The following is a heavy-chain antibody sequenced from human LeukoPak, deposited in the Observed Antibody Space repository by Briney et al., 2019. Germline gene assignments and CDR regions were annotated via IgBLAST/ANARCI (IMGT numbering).Heavy chain of an antibody. Sequence: GASVKVSCKASGYTFTGYYMHWVRQAPGQGLEWMGWINPNSGGTNYAQKLQGRVTMTTDTSTSTAYMELRRLRSDDPAVYYCAREGVLMVYAEYYYYYYMDVWGKGTTVTVSS. CDR2: INPNSGGT. CDR1: GYTFTGYY. J-gene: IGHJ6*03. D-gene: IGHD2-8*01. V-gene: IGHV1-2*02. CDR3: AREGVLMVYAEYYYYYYMDV.